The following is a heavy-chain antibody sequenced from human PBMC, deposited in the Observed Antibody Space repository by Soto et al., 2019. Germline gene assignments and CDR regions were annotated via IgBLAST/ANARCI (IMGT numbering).Heavy chain of an antibody. CDR3: ARSYYDRTGFAVDP. V-gene: IGHV4-59*02. Sequence: QMQLQASGPGLVKPSETLSLTCNVSGASVSHGYWSWIRQPPGKGLEWIGFMYFGGSFNYNPSRTSRVTVSVETSKIQLSMKLTSVTASDPALYSCARSYYDRTGFAVDPWGQGTLVTVSS. J-gene: IGHJ5*02. CDR2: MYFGGSF. D-gene: IGHD3-22*01. CDR1: GASVSHGY.